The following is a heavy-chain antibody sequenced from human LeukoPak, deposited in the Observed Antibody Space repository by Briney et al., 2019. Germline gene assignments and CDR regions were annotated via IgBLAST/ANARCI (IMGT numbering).Heavy chain of an antibody. CDR2: IYTSGTT. CDR3: ARFSSIAAAFDY. Sequence: KSSQTLSLTCTVSGGSISSGSYYWSWIRQPAGKGLEWIGRIYTSGTTHYNPSLKSRVTMSVDTSKNQFSMNLSSVTAADTAVYYCARFSSIAAAFDYWGLGTLVTVSS. V-gene: IGHV4-61*02. J-gene: IGHJ4*02. D-gene: IGHD6-13*01. CDR1: GGSISSGSYY.